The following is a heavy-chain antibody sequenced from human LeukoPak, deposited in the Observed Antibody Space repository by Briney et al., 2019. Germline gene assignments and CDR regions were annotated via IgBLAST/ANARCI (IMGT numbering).Heavy chain of an antibody. CDR1: GGSISSGSYY. CDR2: IYTSGST. J-gene: IGHJ5*02. V-gene: IGHV4-61*02. D-gene: IGHD4-11*01. CDR3: ARASTVTSGWFDP. Sequence: SETLSLTCTVSGGSISSGSYYWSWIRQPAGKGLEWIGRIYTSGSTNYNPSLKSRVTISVDASKNQFSLKLSSVTAADTAVYYCARASTVTSGWFDPWGQGTLVTVSS.